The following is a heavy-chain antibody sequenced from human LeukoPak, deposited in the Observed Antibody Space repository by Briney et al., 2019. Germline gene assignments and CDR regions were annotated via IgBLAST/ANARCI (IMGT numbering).Heavy chain of an antibody. CDR1: GFTFSNYA. Sequence: PGGSLRLSCAASGFTFSNYAMTWVRQAPGKGLEWVSTVSVSGTTTYYADSVKGRFTISRDNSKNTLYLQMNSLRAEDTAVYYCAKDSTTAHPNYYYYGMDVWGQGTTVTVSS. J-gene: IGHJ6*02. CDR3: AKDSTTAHPNYYYYGMDV. D-gene: IGHD4-11*01. V-gene: IGHV3-23*01. CDR2: VSVSGTTT.